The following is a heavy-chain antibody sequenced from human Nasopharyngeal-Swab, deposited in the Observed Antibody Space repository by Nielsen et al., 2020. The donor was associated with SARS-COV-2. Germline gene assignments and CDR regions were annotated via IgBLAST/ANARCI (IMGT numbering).Heavy chain of an antibody. CDR1: GFTFSSYS. V-gene: IGHV3-21*04. D-gene: IGHD3-10*01. Sequence: GESLKISCAASGFTFSSYSMNWVRQAPGKGLEWVSSISSSSSYIYYADSVKGRFTISRDNAKNTLYLQMNSLRAEDTAIYYCANLWFGEPSGYYYSYAMDVWGQGTTVTVSS. J-gene: IGHJ6*02. CDR3: ANLWFGEPSGYYYSYAMDV. CDR2: ISSSSSYI.